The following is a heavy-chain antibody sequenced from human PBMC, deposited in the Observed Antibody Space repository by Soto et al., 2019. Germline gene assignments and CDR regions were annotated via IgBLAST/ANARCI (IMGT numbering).Heavy chain of an antibody. D-gene: IGHD4-17*01. CDR3: ASPYGDPDYYYYGMDV. Sequence: GGPLRLSCAASGFTFSSNGMHCVRQDPGTGLEWVAVISYDGSNKYYADSVKGRFTISRDNSKNTLYLQMNSLRAEDTAVYYCASPYGDPDYYYYGMDVWGQGTTVTVSS. CDR1: GFTFSSNG. J-gene: IGHJ6*02. V-gene: IGHV3-30*03. CDR2: ISYDGSNK.